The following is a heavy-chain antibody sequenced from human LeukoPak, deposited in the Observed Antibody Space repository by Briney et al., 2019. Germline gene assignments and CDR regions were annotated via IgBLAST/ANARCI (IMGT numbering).Heavy chain of an antibody. J-gene: IGHJ6*03. D-gene: IGHD1-26*01. CDR1: GYTFTSYY. V-gene: IGHV1-46*01. CDR2: INPSGGGT. Sequence: ASVKVSCKASGYTFTSYYMHWVRQAPGQGLEWMGIINPSGGGTSYAQKFQGRVTMTRDMSTSTDYMELSSLRSEDTAVYYCARVPGDYSGSYYYYYYMDVWGKGTTVTISS. CDR3: ARVPGDYSGSYYYYYYMDV.